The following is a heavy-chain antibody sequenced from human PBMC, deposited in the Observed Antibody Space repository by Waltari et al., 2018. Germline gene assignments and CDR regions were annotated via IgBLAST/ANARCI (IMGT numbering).Heavy chain of an antibody. CDR2: INAGNGNT. D-gene: IGHD6-19*01. CDR1: GYTFTSYA. J-gene: IGHJ4*02. V-gene: IGHV1-3*01. Sequence: QVQLVQSGAEVKKPGASVKVSCKASGYTFTSYAMHWVRQAPGQRLEWMGWINAGNGNTKYSQKFQGRVTITRDTSASTAYMELSSLRSEDTAVYYCARSPLTSYPSEDIAVAGPFDYWGQGTLVTVSS. CDR3: ARSPLTSYPSEDIAVAGPFDY.